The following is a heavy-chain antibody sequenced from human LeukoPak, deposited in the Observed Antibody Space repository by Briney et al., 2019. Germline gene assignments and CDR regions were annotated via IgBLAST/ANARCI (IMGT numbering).Heavy chain of an antibody. CDR3: ATCFKAVAGNFYYYYGMDV. D-gene: IGHD6-19*01. Sequence: PGGSLRLSCAASGFTFSSYAMSWVRQAPGKGLEWVSAISGSGGSTYYADSVKGRFTISRDNSKNTLYLQMNSLRAEDTAVYYCATCFKAVAGNFYYYYGMDVWGQGTTVTVSS. V-gene: IGHV3-23*01. J-gene: IGHJ6*02. CDR2: ISGSGGST. CDR1: GFTFSSYA.